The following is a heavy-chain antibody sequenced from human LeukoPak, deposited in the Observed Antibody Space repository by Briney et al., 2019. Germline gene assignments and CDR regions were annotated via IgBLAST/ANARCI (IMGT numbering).Heavy chain of an antibody. CDR1: GFTFSSYS. D-gene: IGHD3-10*01. CDR2: ISSSSSYI. V-gene: IGHV3-21*01. J-gene: IGHJ5*02. CDR3: ARAGFGESLYNWFDP. Sequence: GGSLRLSCAASGFTFSSYSMNWVRQAPGKGLEWVSSISSSSSYIYYADSVEGRFTISRDNAKNSLYLQMNSLRAEDTAVYYCARAGFGESLYNWFDPWGQRTLVTVSS.